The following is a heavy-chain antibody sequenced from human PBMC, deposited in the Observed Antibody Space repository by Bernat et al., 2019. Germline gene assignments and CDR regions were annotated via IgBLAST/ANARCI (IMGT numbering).Heavy chain of an antibody. V-gene: IGHV4-34*01. CDR1: GGSFSGYY. D-gene: IGHD3-22*01. J-gene: IGHJ4*02. CDR3: ARGRPYYYDSSGYYSYFDY. CDR2: INHSGST. Sequence: QVQLQQWGAGLLKPSETLSLTCAVYGGSFSGYYWSWIRQPPGKGLEWIGEINHSGSTNYNPPLKSRVTISVDTSKNQFSLKLSSVTAADTAVYYCARGRPYYYDSSGYYSYFDYWGQGTLVTVSS.